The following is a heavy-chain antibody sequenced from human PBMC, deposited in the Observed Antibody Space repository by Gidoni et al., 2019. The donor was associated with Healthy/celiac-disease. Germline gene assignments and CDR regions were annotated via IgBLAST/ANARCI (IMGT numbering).Heavy chain of an antibody. V-gene: IGHV5-51*01. CDR2: IYPGDSDT. J-gene: IGHJ4*02. D-gene: IGHD3-16*01. Sequence: MGIIYPGDSDTRYSPSFQGQVTISADKSISTAYLQWSSLKASDTAMYYCARRGGGFDYWGQGTLVTVSS. CDR3: ARRGGGFDY.